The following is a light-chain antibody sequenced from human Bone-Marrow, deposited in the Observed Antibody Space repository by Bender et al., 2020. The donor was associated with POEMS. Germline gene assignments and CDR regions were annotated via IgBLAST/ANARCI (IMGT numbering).Light chain of an antibody. CDR2: RNN. V-gene: IGLV1-47*01. CDR1: SSNIGSNF. Sequence: QSALTQPPSASGTPGQKVIISCSGSSSNIGSNFVYWYQQFPGTAPRLLIYRNNQRPSGVPDRFSGSKSGTSASLAISGLRSEDEADYYCCSDAGGGLFVFGTGTAVTV. CDR3: CSDAGGGLFV. J-gene: IGLJ1*01.